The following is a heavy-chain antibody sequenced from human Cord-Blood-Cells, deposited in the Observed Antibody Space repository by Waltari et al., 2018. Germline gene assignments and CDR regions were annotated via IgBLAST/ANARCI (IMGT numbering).Heavy chain of an antibody. Sequence: QVQLVQSGAEVKKPGASVKVYCKASGYTFTGYYMHWGRQAPGQGLEWMGWINPNSGGKNYAQKFQGRVTMTRDTSISTAYMVLSRLRYVARGLYYCARDTIAEAGDYWDQGTLVTVSS. CDR2: INPNSGGK. J-gene: IGHJ4*02. CDR1: GYTFTGYY. D-gene: IGHD6-13*01. V-gene: IGHV1-2*02. CDR3: ARDTIAEAGDY.